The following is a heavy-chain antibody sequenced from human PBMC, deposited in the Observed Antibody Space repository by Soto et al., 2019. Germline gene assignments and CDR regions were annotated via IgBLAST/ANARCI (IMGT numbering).Heavy chain of an antibody. Sequence: SETLPLTCTVSGGSVSSSSFYWSWIRQPPGKGLEWRGYIYYSGSTNYNPSLKSRVTISVDTSKNQFSLKLSSVTAADTAVYYCARDLYYGSGHLRPDPYYYYGMDVWGQGTTVT. D-gene: IGHD3-10*01. V-gene: IGHV4-61*01. J-gene: IGHJ6*02. CDR1: GGSVSSSSFY. CDR2: IYYSGST. CDR3: ARDLYYGSGHLRPDPYYYYGMDV.